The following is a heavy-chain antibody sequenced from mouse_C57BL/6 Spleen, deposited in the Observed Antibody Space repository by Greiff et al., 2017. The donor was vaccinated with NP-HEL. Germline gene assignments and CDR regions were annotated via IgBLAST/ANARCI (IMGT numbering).Heavy chain of an antibody. J-gene: IGHJ4*01. V-gene: IGHV14-2*01. D-gene: IGHD4-1*01. Sequence: VQLQQSGAELVKPGASVKLSCTASGFNIKDYYMHWVKQRTEQGLEWIGRIDPEDGETKYAPNFQGKATITADTSSNTAYLQLSSLTSEDTAVYYCAIDWDDAMDYWGQGTSVTVSS. CDR1: GFNIKDYY. CDR3: AIDWDDAMDY. CDR2: IDPEDGET.